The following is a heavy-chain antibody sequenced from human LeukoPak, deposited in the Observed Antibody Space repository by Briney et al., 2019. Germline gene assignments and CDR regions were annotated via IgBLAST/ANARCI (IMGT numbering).Heavy chain of an antibody. CDR2: ISYSGST. CDR3: ARDYNFWSGDLGRDYFMDV. V-gene: IGHV4-39*07. CDR1: GDSISSSANY. D-gene: IGHD3-3*01. Sequence: KSSEALSLTCTVSGDSISSSANYWGWVRQPPGKGLEWIGSISYSGSTFHNPSLKSRVTISLDTSKNQFSLRLTSVTAADTAMYYCARDYNFWSGDLGRDYFMDVWGNGTTVTVSS. J-gene: IGHJ6*03.